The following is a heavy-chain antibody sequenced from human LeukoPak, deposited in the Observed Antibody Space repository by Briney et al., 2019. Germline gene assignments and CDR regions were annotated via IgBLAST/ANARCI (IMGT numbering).Heavy chain of an antibody. J-gene: IGHJ5*01. CDR2: IYHSGST. CDR3: ARHARSTFSTSWYDS. Sequence: PSETLSLTCAVSGYSISSGYYWGWIRQPPGKGLEWIGSIYHSGSTYYNPSLKSRVTISVDTSKNHFSLKLSSVTAADTAVYYCARHARSTFSTSWYDSWGQGTLVTVSS. D-gene: IGHD2-2*01. CDR1: GYSISSGYY. V-gene: IGHV4-38-2*01.